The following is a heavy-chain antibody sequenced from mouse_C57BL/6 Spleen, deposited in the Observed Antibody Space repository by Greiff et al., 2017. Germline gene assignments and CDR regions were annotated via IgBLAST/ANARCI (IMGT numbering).Heavy chain of an antibody. CDR1: GFTFSDYG. Sequence: EVMLVESGGGLVKPGGSLKLSCAASGFTFSDYGMHWVRQAPEKGLEWVAYISSGSSTIYYADTVKGRCTISRDNAKNTLFLQMTSLRAEDTAMYYCAKSRYAMDYWGQGTSVTVSS. CDR3: AKSRYAMDY. CDR2: ISSGSSTI. V-gene: IGHV5-17*01. J-gene: IGHJ4*01.